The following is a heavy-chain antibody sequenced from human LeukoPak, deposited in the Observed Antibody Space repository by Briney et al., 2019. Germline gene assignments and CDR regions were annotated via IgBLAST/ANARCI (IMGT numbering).Heavy chain of an antibody. D-gene: IGHD6-13*01. Sequence: GGSLRLSCAVSGFTFSGFWMSWSRQAPGKGLGWVSVIYSGGSTYYADSVKGRFTISRDNSKNTLYLQMNSLRAEDTAVYYCASSYSSSWSYDYWGQGTLVTVSS. J-gene: IGHJ4*02. CDR1: GFTFSGFW. V-gene: IGHV3-53*01. CDR2: IYSGGST. CDR3: ASSYSSSWSYDY.